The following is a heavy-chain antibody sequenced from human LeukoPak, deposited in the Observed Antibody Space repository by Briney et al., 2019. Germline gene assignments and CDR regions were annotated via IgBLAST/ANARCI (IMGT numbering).Heavy chain of an antibody. D-gene: IGHD2-15*01. CDR3: AKARAAVVEAAINY. J-gene: IGHJ4*02. Sequence: GGSLRLSCAASGFNFSNYAMTWARQAPGKGLEWVSTVNSNDRPYYADSVKGRFTISRDNSKNTLYLQMNTLRVEDTALYYCAKARAAVVEAAINYWGQGILVTVSP. CDR2: VNSNDRP. V-gene: IGHV3-23*01. CDR1: GFNFSNYA.